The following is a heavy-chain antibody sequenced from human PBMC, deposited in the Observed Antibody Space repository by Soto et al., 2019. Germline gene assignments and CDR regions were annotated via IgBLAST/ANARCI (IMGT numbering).Heavy chain of an antibody. D-gene: IGHD6-19*01. CDR3: ARLYSSCWGRSYFVY. J-gene: IGHJ4*02. V-gene: IGHV1-18*01. CDR1: GYTFTRFG. Sequence: QVQLVQSGAEVKRPGASVTVSCKASGYTFTRFGIVWVRQAPGQGLEFMGWISAYHGSTNYTKNFPGRVTMTTYTPTLTAYREQRSLRADDTSVYCCARLYSSCWGRSYFVYGPEGTLDTFSS. CDR2: ISAYHGST.